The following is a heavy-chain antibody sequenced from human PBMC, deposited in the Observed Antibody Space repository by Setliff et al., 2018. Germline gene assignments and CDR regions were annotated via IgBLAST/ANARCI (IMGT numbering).Heavy chain of an antibody. CDR1: GITFDAFG. J-gene: IGHJ5*02. Sequence: GGSLRLSCAASGITFDAFGMSWVRQAPGKGLEWVSAISGGGGNTFYADSVKGRFTISRDNSRNTLYLQMNSLRAEDTASYYCARDPNGDYVGAFDPWGQGILVTVSS. CDR2: ISGGGGNT. CDR3: ARDPNGDYVGAFDP. V-gene: IGHV3-23*01. D-gene: IGHD4-17*01.